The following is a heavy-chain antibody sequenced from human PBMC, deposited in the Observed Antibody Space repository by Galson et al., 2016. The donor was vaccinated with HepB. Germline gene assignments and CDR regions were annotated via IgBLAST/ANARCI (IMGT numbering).Heavy chain of an antibody. CDR2: IAHDATIK. CDR1: GFTFSRHA. Sequence: SLRLSCAASGFTFSRHALHWVRPAPGKGLEWVAVIAHDATIKDYADSVEGRFPISRDNSKNTLYLEMHSLRDEDMAVYYCARDPTIGAPDWFDAWGQGTLVTVTS. J-gene: IGHJ5*02. D-gene: IGHD3-10*01. CDR3: ARDPTIGAPDWFDA. V-gene: IGHV3-30*04.